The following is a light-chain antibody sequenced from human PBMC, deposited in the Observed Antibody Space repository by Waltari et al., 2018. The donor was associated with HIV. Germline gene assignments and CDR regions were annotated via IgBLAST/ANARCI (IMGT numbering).Light chain of an antibody. CDR2: WAS. Sequence: DIAMTQSPDTLTVSLGERATINCRSSQKILYSANNKNYLAWYQQKSRHPPKVLFYWASTRESGVPNRFSGSGSGTDFTLTISSVQAEDVAVYYCQQYYSLPWTFGQGTKVEI. CDR3: QQYYSLPWT. V-gene: IGKV4-1*01. J-gene: IGKJ1*01. CDR1: QKILYSANNKNY.